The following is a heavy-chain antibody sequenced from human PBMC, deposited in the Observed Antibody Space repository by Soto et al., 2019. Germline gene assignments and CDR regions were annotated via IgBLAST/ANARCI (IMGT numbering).Heavy chain of an antibody. D-gene: IGHD1-26*01. CDR3: ARDTNVALPFHYFRMDV. CDR2: RNPDCGSA. Sequence: QVQLVQSGAEVKVPGASLKVSCKASGYAFTSYYIHWVRQAPGQGLEWMGIRNPDCGSASYPPKFLGRVRLTRDTPTSTVYMEMSRLSSEDSATYSCARDTNVALPFHYFRMDVWARGTTVIVSS. CDR1: GYAFTSYY. J-gene: IGHJ6*02. V-gene: IGHV1-46*01.